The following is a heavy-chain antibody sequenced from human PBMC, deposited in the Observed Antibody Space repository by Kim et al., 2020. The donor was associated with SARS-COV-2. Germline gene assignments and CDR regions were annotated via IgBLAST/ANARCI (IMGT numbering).Heavy chain of an antibody. CDR1: GFYFTSHG. V-gene: IGHV3-30*12. J-gene: IGHJ5*02. Sequence: GGSLRLSCAASGFYFTSHGMHWVRQTPGKGLEWVAHLHSDVTTIFDAESVRGRVTISRDNAKNTVYLQINSLRADETAVYFCARDPYDFGFEPWGQGTLV. CDR2: LHSDVTTI. CDR3: ARDPYDFGFEP. D-gene: IGHD3-3*01.